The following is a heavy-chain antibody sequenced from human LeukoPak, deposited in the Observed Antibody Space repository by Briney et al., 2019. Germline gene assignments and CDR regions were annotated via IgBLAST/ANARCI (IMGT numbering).Heavy chain of an antibody. CDR3: AKGVGTSYHYHMDV. V-gene: IGHV3-9*03. D-gene: IGHD1-26*01. CDR2: ISWNSYDI. CDR1: GFTFDEYA. J-gene: IGHJ6*03. Sequence: RSGRSLRLSCAASGFTFDEYAMHWVRQPPGKGLEWVSGISWNSYDIGYADSVKGRFTISRDNAKNSLYLQMNSLRAEDMALYYCAKGVGTSYHYHMDVWGKGTTVIVSS.